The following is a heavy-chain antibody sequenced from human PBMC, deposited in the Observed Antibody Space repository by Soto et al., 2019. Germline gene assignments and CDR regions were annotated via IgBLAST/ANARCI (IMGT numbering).Heavy chain of an antibody. J-gene: IGHJ4*02. D-gene: IGHD5-18*01. CDR2: IYYSGST. CDR1: GGSISSGGYY. CDR3: ARVDTAIVGDY. Sequence: QVQLQESGPGLVKPSQTLSLTCTVSGGSISSGGYYWSWLRQHPGKGLEWIGYIYYSGSTYYNPSLKGRVTISVGTSNNQFSLKLSSVTAAHTAVYYWARVDTAIVGDYWGKGTLFTVSS. V-gene: IGHV4-31*03.